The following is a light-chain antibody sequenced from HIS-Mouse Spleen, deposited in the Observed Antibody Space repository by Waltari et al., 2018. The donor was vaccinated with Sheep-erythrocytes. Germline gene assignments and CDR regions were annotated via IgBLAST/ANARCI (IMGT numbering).Light chain of an antibody. J-gene: IGKJ4*01. V-gene: IGKV3-11*01. CDR2: DAS. CDR3: QQRSNWLT. CDR1: QSVSSY. Sequence: ATLSLSPGERATLSCRASQSVSSYLAWYQQKPGQAPRLLIYDASRATGIPARFSGSGSGTDFTLTISSLEPEDFAVYYCQQRSNWLTFGGGTKVEIK.